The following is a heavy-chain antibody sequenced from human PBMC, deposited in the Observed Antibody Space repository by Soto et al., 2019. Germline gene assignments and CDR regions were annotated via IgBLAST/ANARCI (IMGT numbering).Heavy chain of an antibody. D-gene: IGHD1-20*01. CDR2: ISTSGSNI. V-gene: IGHV3-11*01. CDR3: ARSGYTWNDSPDY. CDR1: GXXFSDYX. J-gene: IGHJ4*02. Sequence: VXXXXSXXGXXKXXXXXXLSXXXSGXXFSDYXMXXIXXAPXXXXEWVSYISTSGSNIYYADSVKGRFXXXXXXXXXXXXXXXXXLRAEDTAVYYCARSGYTWNDSPDYWGQGTLVTVSS.